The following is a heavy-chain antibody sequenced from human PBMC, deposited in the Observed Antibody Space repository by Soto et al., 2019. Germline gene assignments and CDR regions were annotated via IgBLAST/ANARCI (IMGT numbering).Heavy chain of an antibody. D-gene: IGHD2-8*01. CDR3: ARGRYCTNGVCYLSYYYGMDV. CDR2: INPSGGST. CDR1: GGTFSSYA. V-gene: IGHV1-46*01. J-gene: IGHJ6*02. Sequence: ASVKVSCKASGGTFSSYAISWVRQAPGQGLEWMGIINPSGGSTSYAQKFQGRVTMTRDTSTSTVYMELSSLRSEDTAVYYCARGRYCTNGVCYLSYYYGMDVWGQGTTVTVSS.